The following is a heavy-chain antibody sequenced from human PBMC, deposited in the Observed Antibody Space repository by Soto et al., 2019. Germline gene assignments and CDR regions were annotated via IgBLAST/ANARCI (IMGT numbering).Heavy chain of an antibody. CDR3: ASGLFHI. CDR1: GGSITSDGFY. CDR2: LYYTGST. Sequence: QVQLQESGPGLLKPSQTLSLTCTVSGGSITSDGFYWTWIRQRPGKGLEWIAYLYYTGSTFYNPSLKSQLTISLDKSANRFSLKMTSVTAADTAIYFCASGLFHIWGQGTMVVVSS. V-gene: IGHV4-31*01. J-gene: IGHJ3*02.